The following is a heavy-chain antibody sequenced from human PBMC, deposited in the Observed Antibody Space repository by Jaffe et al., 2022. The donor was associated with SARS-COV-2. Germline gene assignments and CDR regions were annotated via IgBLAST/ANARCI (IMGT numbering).Heavy chain of an antibody. CDR2: ISGDGGST. V-gene: IGHV3-43*02. CDR3: AKELYSSGWYYYYGMDV. D-gene: IGHD6-19*01. Sequence: EVQLVESGGGVVQPGGSLRLSCAASGFTFDDYAMHWVRQAPGKGLEWVSLISGDGGSTYYADSVKGRFTISRDNSKNSLYLQMNSLRTEDTALYYCAKELYSSGWYYYYGMDVWGQGTTVTVSS. CDR1: GFTFDDYA. J-gene: IGHJ6*02.